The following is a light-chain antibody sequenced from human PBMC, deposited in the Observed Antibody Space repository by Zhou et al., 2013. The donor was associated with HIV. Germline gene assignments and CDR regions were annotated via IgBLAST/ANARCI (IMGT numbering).Light chain of an antibody. CDR2: GAS. CDR3: LQTNSFPWT. J-gene: IGKJ1*01. Sequence: IRMTQSPSSFSASTGDRVTITCRASQNIASWLAWYQQKPGEVPKLLIYGASNLLSGVPSRFSGSGSGTDFTLTISSLQPEDFATYYCLQTNSFPWTFGPGTKVDI. CDR1: QNIASW. V-gene: IGKV1-12*01.